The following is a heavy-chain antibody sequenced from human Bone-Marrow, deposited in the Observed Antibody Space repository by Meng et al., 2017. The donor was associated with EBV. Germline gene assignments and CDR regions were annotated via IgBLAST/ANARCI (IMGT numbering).Heavy chain of an antibody. Sequence: QVQLVQSGAVVKKPXASXKVSCKASCYTFTSYGISWVRQAPGQGLEWMGWIRAYNGNTNYAQKLQGRVTMTTDTSTSTAYMELRSLRSDDTAVYYCAAGYSSTTFDYWGQGTLVTVSS. CDR2: IRAYNGNT. J-gene: IGHJ4*02. D-gene: IGHD6-13*01. V-gene: IGHV1-18*01. CDR3: AAGYSSTTFDY. CDR1: CYTFTSYG.